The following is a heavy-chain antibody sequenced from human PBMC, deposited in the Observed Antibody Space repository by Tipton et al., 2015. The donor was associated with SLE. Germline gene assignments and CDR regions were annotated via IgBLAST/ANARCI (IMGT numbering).Heavy chain of an antibody. CDR2: IYYSGST. D-gene: IGHD6-13*01. Sequence: TLSLTCTVSGGSISSGGYYWSWIRQHPGKGLEWIGYIYYSGSTYYNPSLKSRFTISVDTSKNQFSLKLSSVTAADTAVYYCARDTGAVAGSDAFAIWGQGTMVTVSS. CDR1: GGSISSGGYY. V-gene: IGHV4-31*03. CDR3: ARDTGAVAGSDAFAI. J-gene: IGHJ3*02.